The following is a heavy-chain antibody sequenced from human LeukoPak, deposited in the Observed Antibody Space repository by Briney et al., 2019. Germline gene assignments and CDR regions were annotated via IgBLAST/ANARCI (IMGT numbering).Heavy chain of an antibody. CDR2: ISSSSSYI. CDR3: ARFGVDNASYYYYYMDV. J-gene: IGHJ6*03. CDR1: GFTFSSYS. D-gene: IGHD3-3*01. V-gene: IGHV3-21*01. Sequence: GESLRLSCAASGFTFSSYSMNWVRQAPGKGLEWVSSISSSSSYIYYADSVKGRFTISRDNAKNSLYLQMNSLRAEDTAVYYCARFGVDNASYYYYYMDVWGKGTTVTVSS.